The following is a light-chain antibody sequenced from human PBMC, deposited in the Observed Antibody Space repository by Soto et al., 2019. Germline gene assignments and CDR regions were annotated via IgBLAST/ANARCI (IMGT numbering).Light chain of an antibody. CDR1: NSDVGGYNF. J-gene: IGLJ3*02. CDR3: CSYTASDIWV. Sequence: QSALTQPRSVSGSPGQSVTISCIGTNSDVGGYNFVSWYQQLPGKAPKLMISAVSQRPSGVPDRFSGSKSDNTASLTISGLQADDEADYFCCSYTASDIWVFGGGTKLTVL. V-gene: IGLV2-11*01. CDR2: AVS.